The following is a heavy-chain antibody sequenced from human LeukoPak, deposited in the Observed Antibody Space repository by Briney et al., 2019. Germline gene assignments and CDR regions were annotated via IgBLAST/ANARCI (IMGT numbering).Heavy chain of an antibody. V-gene: IGHV4-4*07. CDR1: GGSIDIYY. Sequence: SETLSLTCTVSGGSIDIYYWSWIRQSAGKGLEWIGRIYTSGSTNYNPSLKSRVAMSVDTSKKQFSQKLSSMTAADTAIYYCARVSVVNDFYDSWGQGTLVTVSS. D-gene: IGHD2-8*02. CDR3: ARVSVVNDFYDS. J-gene: IGHJ4*02. CDR2: IYTSGST.